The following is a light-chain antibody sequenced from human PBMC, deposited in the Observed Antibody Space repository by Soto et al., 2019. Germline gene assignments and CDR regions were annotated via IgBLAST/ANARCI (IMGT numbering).Light chain of an antibody. J-gene: IGLJ1*01. CDR3: AACDDNLSGPFYV. V-gene: IGLV1-47*01. Sequence: QSVLTQPPSASGTPGQRVTISCCGSSSNIGSNYVYWYQQLPGTAPKLLIYRNNQRPSGVPDRFSGSKSGTSASLAISGLRSEDEADYYCAACDDNLSGPFYVFGTGTKLTVL. CDR2: RNN. CDR1: SSNIGSNY.